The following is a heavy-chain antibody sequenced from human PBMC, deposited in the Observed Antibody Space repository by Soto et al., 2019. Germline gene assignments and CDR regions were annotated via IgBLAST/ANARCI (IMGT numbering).Heavy chain of an antibody. Sequence: SETLSLTCTVSGGSISDGYYWSWIRQHPGKGLEWIGSISYSGSTSYNLSLQSRLTISVDRSKSQFSLNLSSVTAADTAVYYCARRDRSGYSYWLDTWGQGTLVTVSS. CDR3: ARRDRSGYSYWLDT. J-gene: IGHJ5*02. CDR1: GGSISDGYY. CDR2: ISYSGST. D-gene: IGHD3-22*01. V-gene: IGHV4-31*03.